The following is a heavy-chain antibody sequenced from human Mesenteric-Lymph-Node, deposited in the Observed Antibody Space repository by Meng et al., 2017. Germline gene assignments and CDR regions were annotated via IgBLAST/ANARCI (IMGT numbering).Heavy chain of an antibody. J-gene: IGHJ5*02. D-gene: IGHD4-17*01. CDR1: GGSTSRCGFD. V-gene: IGHV4-31*03. CDR3: ARTNYGDYNWFDP. Sequence: GQLEGSGPGRVKPSQTRSLTCTVSGGSTSRCGFDWSWIRQHPGKGLEWIGYIYYSGSTYYNPSLRSRVAISIDTSKNQFSLKLTSVAAADMAVYFCARTNYGDYNWFDPWGQGTLVTVSS. CDR2: IYYSGST.